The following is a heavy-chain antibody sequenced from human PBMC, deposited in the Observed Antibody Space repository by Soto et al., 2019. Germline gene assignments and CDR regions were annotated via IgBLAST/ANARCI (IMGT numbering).Heavy chain of an antibody. CDR2: LRYSGLT. CDR3: ARVGDYSYGSTGDAFDI. Sequence: SETLSLTCIVSGCSVSSSDYYWAWIRQPPGKGLEWIGSLRYSGLTYYNPSLQSRVTLSVDTSKNQFSLKLSSVTAAATAASYCARVGDYSYGSTGDAFDIWGQGTMVTVSS. D-gene: IGHD5-18*01. V-gene: IGHV4-39*07. CDR1: GCSVSSSDYY. J-gene: IGHJ3*02.